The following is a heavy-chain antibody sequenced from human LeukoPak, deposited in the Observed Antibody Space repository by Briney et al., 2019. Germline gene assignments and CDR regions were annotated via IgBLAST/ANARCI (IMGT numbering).Heavy chain of an antibody. V-gene: IGHV4-34*01. D-gene: IGHD6-13*01. CDR3: ARGRTGYSSSWVFDP. CDR2: INHSGST. CDR1: GGSLSGYY. J-gene: IGHJ5*02. Sequence: SETLSLTCAVYGGSLSGYYWSWIRQPPGKGLEWIGEINHSGSTNYNPSLKSRVTISVDTSKNQFSLKLSSVTAADTAVYYCARGRTGYSSSWVFDPWGQGTLVTVSS.